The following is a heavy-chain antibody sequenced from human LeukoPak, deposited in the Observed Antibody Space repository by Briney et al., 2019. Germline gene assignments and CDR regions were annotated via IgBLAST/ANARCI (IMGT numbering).Heavy chain of an antibody. CDR1: GFTFSSYA. V-gene: IGHV3-23*01. CDR2: ISGSGGST. J-gene: IGHJ4*02. D-gene: IGHD1-20*01. CDR3: ANLGNWNDVRDY. Sequence: GGSLRLSCAASGFTFSSYAMSWVRQAPGRGLEWVSAISGSGGSTYYADSVKGRFTISRDNSKNTLYLQMNSLRAEDTAVYYCANLGNWNDVRDYWGQGTLVTVSS.